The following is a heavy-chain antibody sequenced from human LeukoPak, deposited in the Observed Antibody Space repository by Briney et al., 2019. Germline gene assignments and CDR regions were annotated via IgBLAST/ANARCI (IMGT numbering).Heavy chain of an antibody. Sequence: PGGSLRLSCAASGFIFSNYWMCWVRQAPGKGLEWVANIKQDGSEKHYVDSMKGRFTISRDNAKNSVYLQMNSLRAEDTGVYYCARIGYSSSCFDYWGQGTLVTVSS. CDR3: ARIGYSSSCFDY. CDR1: GFIFSNYW. D-gene: IGHD6-13*01. V-gene: IGHV3-7*01. CDR2: IKQDGSEK. J-gene: IGHJ4*03.